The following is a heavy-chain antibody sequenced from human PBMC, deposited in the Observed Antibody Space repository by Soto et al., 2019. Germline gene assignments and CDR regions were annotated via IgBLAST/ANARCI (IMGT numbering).Heavy chain of an antibody. V-gene: IGHV4-39*01. Sequence: QLQLQESGPGLVKPSETLSLTCTVSGGSISSSSYYWGWIRQPPGKGLEWIGSIYYSGSTYYNPSLKSRVTLSXXTXKXPFSLKLSSVTAADTAVYYCARHESLYSSSWYYFDYWGQGTLVTVSS. CDR3: ARHESLYSSSWYYFDY. J-gene: IGHJ4*02. CDR2: IYYSGST. CDR1: GGSISSSSYY. D-gene: IGHD6-13*01.